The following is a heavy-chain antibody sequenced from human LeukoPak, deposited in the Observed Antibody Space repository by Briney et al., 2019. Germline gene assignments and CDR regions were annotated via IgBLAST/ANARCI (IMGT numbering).Heavy chain of an antibody. CDR3: AKDPQQLNINWFDP. V-gene: IGHV3-23*01. Sequence: GGSLRLSCAASGFTFRSYAMTWVRQAPGKGLEWVSSITGSGATAFIADSMKGRFSISRDNSKNTLYLQMNSLRADDTALYYCAKDPQQLNINWFDPWGQGALVTVSS. D-gene: IGHD6-13*01. CDR2: ITGSGATA. J-gene: IGHJ5*02. CDR1: GFTFRSYA.